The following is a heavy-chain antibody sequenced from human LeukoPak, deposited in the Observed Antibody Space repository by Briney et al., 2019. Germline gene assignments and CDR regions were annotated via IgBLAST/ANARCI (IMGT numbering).Heavy chain of an antibody. CDR1: GGSISSGGYY. J-gene: IGHJ4*02. D-gene: IGHD3-22*01. CDR2: IYYSGST. CDR3: AGYDSSGYYVDY. Sequence: PSETLSLTCTVSGGSISSGGYYWSWIRQHPGKGLEWIGYIYYSGSTYYNPSLKSRVTISVDTSKNQFSLKLSSVTAADTAVYYCAGYDSSGYYVDYWGQGTPVTVSS. V-gene: IGHV4-31*03.